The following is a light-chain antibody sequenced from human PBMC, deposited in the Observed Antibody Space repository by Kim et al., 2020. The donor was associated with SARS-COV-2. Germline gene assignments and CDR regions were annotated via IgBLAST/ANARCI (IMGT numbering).Light chain of an antibody. CDR1: QSVLYSSNNKNY. CDR2: WAS. V-gene: IGKV4-1*01. Sequence: DIFITQSPDSLAVSLGERATINCKSSQSVLYSSNNKNYLAWYQQKPRQPPKLLIYWASTRESGVPDRFSGSGSGTDFTLTISSLQAEDVAVYYCRQYYSTPLTFGGGTKLEIK. CDR3: RQYYSTPLT. J-gene: IGKJ4*01.